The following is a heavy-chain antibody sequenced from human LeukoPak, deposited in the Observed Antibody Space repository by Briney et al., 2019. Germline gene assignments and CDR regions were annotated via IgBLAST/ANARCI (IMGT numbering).Heavy chain of an antibody. Sequence: GGSLRLSCTASGSTFSSYSMNWVRQAPGKGLEWVSYISSSSSTIYYADSVKGRFTISRDNAKNSLYLQMSSLRDEDTAVYYCARANGMDVWGQGTTVTVSS. CDR3: ARANGMDV. V-gene: IGHV3-48*02. CDR2: ISSSSSTI. CDR1: GSTFSSYS. J-gene: IGHJ6*02.